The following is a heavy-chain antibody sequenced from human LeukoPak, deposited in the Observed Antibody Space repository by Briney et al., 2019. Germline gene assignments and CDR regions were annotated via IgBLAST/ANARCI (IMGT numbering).Heavy chain of an antibody. CDR1: GGSISSHY. D-gene: IGHD1-26*01. V-gene: IGHV4-59*08. CDR3: ARHYDGRESGSFYEDH. J-gene: IGHJ4*02. Sequence: KPSETLSLTCTVSGGSISSHYWSWIRQPPGKGLQWIGYTNHVGNSDFNPSLKSRVTISVDTSKNQFSLKLSSVTAADTAVYYCARHYDGRESGSFYEDHWGQGTLAIVSS. CDR2: TNHVGNS.